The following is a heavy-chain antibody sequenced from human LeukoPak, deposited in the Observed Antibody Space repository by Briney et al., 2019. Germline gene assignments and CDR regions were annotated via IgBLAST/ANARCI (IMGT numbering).Heavy chain of an antibody. D-gene: IGHD5-18*01. J-gene: IGHJ4*02. V-gene: IGHV4-31*02. Sequence: SETLSLTCIVSGGSISSGGHYWSWIRQHPGEGLEWIGYIYYSGSTYCNPSLKSRVTMSVDTSKNQFSLRLNSVTAADTAVYYCARGDSYGLVDYWGQGTLVTVSS. CDR2: IYYSGST. CDR1: GGSISSGGHY. CDR3: ARGDSYGLVDY.